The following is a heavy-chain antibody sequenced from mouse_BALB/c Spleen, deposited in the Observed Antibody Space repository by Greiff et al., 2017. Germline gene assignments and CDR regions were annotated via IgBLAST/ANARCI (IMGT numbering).Heavy chain of an antibody. V-gene: IGHV3-2*02. CDR2: ISYSGST. CDR3: AELGGYYAMDY. J-gene: IGHJ4*01. CDR1: GYSITSDYA. D-gene: IGHD3-3*01. Sequence: EVQLQESGPGLVKPSQSLSLTCTVTGYSITSDYAWIWIRQFPGNKLEWMGYISYSGSTSYNPSLKSRISITRDTSKNQFFLQLNSVTTEDTATYYCAELGGYYAMDYWGQGTSVTVSS.